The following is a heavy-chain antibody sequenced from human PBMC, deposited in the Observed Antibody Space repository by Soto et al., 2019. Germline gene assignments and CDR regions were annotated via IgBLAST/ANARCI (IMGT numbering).Heavy chain of an antibody. J-gene: IGHJ4*02. Sequence: PGESLKISCKASGYSFTDYWIGWVRQMPGKGLEWVGIIFPGDSDTRHSPSFQGQVTMSVDKSISTAYLQWASLKASDTAIYYCARRGNYHRSGYYCSDSWGQGNLVTVSS. CDR2: IFPGDSDT. CDR3: ARRGNYHRSGYYCSDS. CDR1: GYSFTDYW. D-gene: IGHD3-22*01. V-gene: IGHV5-51*01.